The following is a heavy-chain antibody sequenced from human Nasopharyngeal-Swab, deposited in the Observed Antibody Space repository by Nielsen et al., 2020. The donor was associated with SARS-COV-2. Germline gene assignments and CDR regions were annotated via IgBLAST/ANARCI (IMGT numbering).Heavy chain of an antibody. Sequence: SVNVSCKVSGGSFKNYAISWVRQAPGQGFEWMGGINPNFGTTNYAHKFQDRAKITADQSTRTAYMELSSLRSDDTAVYYCARDTIFGLALYYYYGLGVWGQGTTVTVSS. CDR2: INPNFGTT. V-gene: IGHV1-69*13. CDR3: ARDTIFGLALYYYYGLGV. D-gene: IGHD3-3*01. CDR1: GGSFKNYA. J-gene: IGHJ6*02.